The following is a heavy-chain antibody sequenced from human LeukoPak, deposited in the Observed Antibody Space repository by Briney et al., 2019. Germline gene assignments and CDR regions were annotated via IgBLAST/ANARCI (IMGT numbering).Heavy chain of an antibody. J-gene: IGHJ4*02. CDR1: GFTFSSYA. D-gene: IGHD5-12*01. CDR3: AKEPPKLHPGYGREGY. Sequence: GGSLRLSCAASGFTFSSYAMHWVRQAPSKGLEWVAVISYDGSNKYYADSVKGRFTISRDNSKNTLYLQMNSLRAEDTAVYYCAKEPPKLHPGYGREGYWGQGTLVTVSS. CDR2: ISYDGSNK. V-gene: IGHV3-30-3*02.